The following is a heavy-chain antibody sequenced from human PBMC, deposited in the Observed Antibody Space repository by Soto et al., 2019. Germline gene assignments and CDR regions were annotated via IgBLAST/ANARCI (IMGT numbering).Heavy chain of an antibody. V-gene: IGHV3-23*01. CDR1: GFTFSSYA. D-gene: IGHD6-13*01. CDR2: ISPGGGSP. CDR3: AKRISAVGSDY. Sequence: EVQLLESGGGLVQPGGSLRLSCAASGFTFSSYAMNWVRQAPGKGLEWVSAISPGGGSPYYTDSVKGRFTISSDNSKNTLYLQMNSLRAEDTDVYYCAKRISAVGSDYWGQGNLVTVSS. J-gene: IGHJ4*02.